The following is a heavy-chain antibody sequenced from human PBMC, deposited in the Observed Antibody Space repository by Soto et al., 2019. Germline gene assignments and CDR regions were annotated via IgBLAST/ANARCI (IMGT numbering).Heavy chain of an antibody. V-gene: IGHV1-69*08. CDR3: ARDVGYDGSGSGVEDAFDI. Sequence: QVQLVQSGAEVKKPGSSVKVSCKASGGTFSSYTISWVRQAPGQGLEWMGRIIPILGIANYAQKFQGRVTITADKATSTAYMELSSLRSEDTAVYYCARDVGYDGSGSGVEDAFDIWGQGTMVTVSS. J-gene: IGHJ3*02. CDR1: GGTFSSYT. CDR2: IIPILGIA. D-gene: IGHD3-22*01.